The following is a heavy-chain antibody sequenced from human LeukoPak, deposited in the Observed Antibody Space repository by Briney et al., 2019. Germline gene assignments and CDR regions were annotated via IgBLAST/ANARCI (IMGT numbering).Heavy chain of an antibody. J-gene: IGHJ6*03. V-gene: IGHV1-8*02. CDR1: GDTITSYY. CDR2: MNTNSGNT. CDR3: ATALSDCSSTSCYGRSGDYYYYYYMDV. D-gene: IGHD2-2*01. Sequence: LTLSCTVSGDTITSYYMHWVRHAPGQGLELMGCMNTNSGNTSYAHPFQGRVTMTRNTSISTAYMELSSLRSEDTAVYYCATALSDCSSTSCYGRSGDYYYYYYMDVWGKGTTVTVSS.